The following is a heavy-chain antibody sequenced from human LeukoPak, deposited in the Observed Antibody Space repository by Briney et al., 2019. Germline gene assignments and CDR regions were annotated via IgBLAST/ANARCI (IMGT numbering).Heavy chain of an antibody. CDR2: INPSGGST. J-gene: IGHJ6*02. D-gene: IGHD3-22*01. CDR1: GYTFTSYY. CDR3: AREYYYDSSGYFLGYGMDV. V-gene: IGHV1-46*01. Sequence: ASVKVSCKASGYTFTSYYMHWVRQAPGQGLEWMGIINPSGGSTSYAQKFQGRVTMTRDTSTSTVYMELSSLRSEDTAVYYCAREYYYDSSGYFLGYGMDVWGQGTTVTVSS.